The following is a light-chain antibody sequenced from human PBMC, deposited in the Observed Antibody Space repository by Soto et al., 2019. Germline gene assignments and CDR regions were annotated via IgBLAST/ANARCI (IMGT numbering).Light chain of an antibody. CDR3: QQSYNTLMYT. J-gene: IGKJ2*01. CDR1: QTIGKF. CDR2: AAS. Sequence: DIPMTQSPSSLSASVGDRVTITCRASQTIGKFLNWYQQDPGKAPKLLIYAASNLHAGVPSRFSGSGSGTEFTLTISSLQPEDFSTYYCQQSYNTLMYTFGQGTRLEI. V-gene: IGKV1-39*01.